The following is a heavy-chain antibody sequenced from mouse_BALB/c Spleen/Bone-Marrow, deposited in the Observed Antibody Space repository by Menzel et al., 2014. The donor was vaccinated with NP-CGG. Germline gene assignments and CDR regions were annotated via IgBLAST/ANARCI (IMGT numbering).Heavy chain of an antibody. CDR1: GFAFSSFG. CDR2: ISSGSNTI. V-gene: IGHV5-17*02. CDR3: ARFGNYVTY. J-gene: IGHJ3*01. D-gene: IGHD2-1*01. Sequence: EVMLVESGGGVVQPGGSRKLSCAASGFAFSSFGMHWVRQAPEKGLEWVAYISSGSNTIYYADTVKGRFTISRDNPKNXLFLQMTSLRSEDTAMYYCARFGNYVTYWGQGTLVTVSA.